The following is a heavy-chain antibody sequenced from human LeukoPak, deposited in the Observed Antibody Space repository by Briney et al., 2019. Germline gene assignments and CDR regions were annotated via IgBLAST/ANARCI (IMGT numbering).Heavy chain of an antibody. D-gene: IGHD5-18*01. Sequence: GGSLRLSCAASGFTFSSYGMHWVRQAPGKGLEWVAFIRYDGSNKYYADSVKGRFTISRDNSKNTLYLQMNSLRAEDTAVYYCANDRDTALYYWGQGTLVTVSS. CDR3: ANDRDTALYY. J-gene: IGHJ4*02. V-gene: IGHV3-30*02. CDR2: IRYDGSNK. CDR1: GFTFSSYG.